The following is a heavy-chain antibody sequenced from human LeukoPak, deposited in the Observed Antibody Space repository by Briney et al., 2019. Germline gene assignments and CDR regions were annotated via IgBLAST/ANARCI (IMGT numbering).Heavy chain of an antibody. V-gene: IGHV3-7*03. CDR2: IKQDRSEK. J-gene: IGHJ4*02. CDR3: ARRSGIAVAGAFDY. D-gene: IGHD6-19*01. CDR1: GFTFTNYW. Sequence: GGSLRLSCAAYGFTFTNYWMSWVRQAPGKGLELVANIKQDRSEKYYVDSVKGRFTISRDNAKNSLYLQMNSLRAEDTAVYYCARRSGIAVAGAFDYWGQGTLVTVSS.